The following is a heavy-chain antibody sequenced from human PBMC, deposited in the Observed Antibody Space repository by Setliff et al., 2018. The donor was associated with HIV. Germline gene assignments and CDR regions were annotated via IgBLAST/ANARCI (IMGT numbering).Heavy chain of an antibody. D-gene: IGHD2-2*01. Sequence: ASVKVSCKTSGYIFTGFGLTWVRQAPGQGLEWLGGINPNTGDPNYAQNFQGRVTMTRDTSINTTYMELSSLRSDDTAVYYCARDLEGYCSSPSCYPGDLWGRGTLVTVSS. CDR1: GYIFTGFG. V-gene: IGHV1-2*02. J-gene: IGHJ2*01. CDR3: ARDLEGYCSSPSCYPGDL. CDR2: INPNTGDP.